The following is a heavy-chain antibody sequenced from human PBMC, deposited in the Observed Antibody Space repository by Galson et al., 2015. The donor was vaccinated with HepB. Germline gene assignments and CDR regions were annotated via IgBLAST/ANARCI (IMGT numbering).Heavy chain of an antibody. D-gene: IGHD3/OR15-3a*01. J-gene: IGHJ4*02. CDR3: AHMDLGLTSFAY. CDR2: IFWDDDQ. CDR1: GFSLNSRGVG. V-gene: IGHV2-5*02. Sequence: PALVKPTQTLTLTCTFSGFSLNSRGVGVGWLRQPPGKALEWLALIFWDDDQRFTPLLKSRLSVTQETPKNQVVLKLTSVDPVDTATYYCAHMDLGLTSFAYWGQGTLVTVSS.